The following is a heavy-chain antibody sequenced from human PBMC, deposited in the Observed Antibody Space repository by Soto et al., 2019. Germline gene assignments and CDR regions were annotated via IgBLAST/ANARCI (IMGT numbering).Heavy chain of an antibody. CDR1: NGPINSADYY. V-gene: IGHV4-30-4*01. Sequence: PSETLSLTCTVSNGPINSADYYWSWIRQAPGKGLEWIGYIYYSGSASYNPTLKGRVSISLDTSKNQFSLSLRSVTAADTAVYFCSRSFRVGSTPAPLDYWGQGTLVTVSS. CDR3: SRSFRVGSTPAPLDY. J-gene: IGHJ4*02. D-gene: IGHD1-26*01. CDR2: IYYSGSA.